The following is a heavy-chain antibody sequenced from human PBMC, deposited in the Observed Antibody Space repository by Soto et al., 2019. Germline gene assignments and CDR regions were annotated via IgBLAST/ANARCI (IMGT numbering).Heavy chain of an antibody. D-gene: IGHD6-19*01. J-gene: IGHJ4*02. CDR1: GGSFSGYY. CDR3: ARTSPPLISVAGKSVFDY. Sequence: QVQLQQWGAGLLKPSETLSLTCAVYGGSFSGYYWSWIRQPPGKGLEWIGEINHSRSTNYNPSIKSRVTISVDTSKNQFSLKLSSVTAAGTAVYYCARTSPPLISVAGKSVFDYWGQGTLVTVSS. CDR2: INHSRST. V-gene: IGHV4-34*01.